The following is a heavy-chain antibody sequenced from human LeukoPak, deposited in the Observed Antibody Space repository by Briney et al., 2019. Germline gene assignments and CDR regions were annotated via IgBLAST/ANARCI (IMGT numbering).Heavy chain of an antibody. D-gene: IGHD3-10*01. J-gene: IGHJ4*01. CDR2: INHNSGGT. Sequence: GASVKVSCKASGYTFTGYYMHWVRQAPGQGLEWMGWINHNSGGTNYAQKFQRRVTMTRDTSISTAYMELSRLRSDDTAVYYCARAKFRGHFDYGGQGTLVTVSS. V-gene: IGHV1-2*02. CDR1: GYTFTGYY. CDR3: ARAKFRGHFDY.